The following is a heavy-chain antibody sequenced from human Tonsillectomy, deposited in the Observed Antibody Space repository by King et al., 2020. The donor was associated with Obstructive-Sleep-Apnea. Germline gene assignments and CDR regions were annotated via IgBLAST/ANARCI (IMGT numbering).Heavy chain of an antibody. CDR2: ILYDGSNT. CDR3: ASPDGSGSHPPYYDY. Sequence: VQLVESGGGVVQPGRSLRLSCAASGYTISNYGMHWVRQAPGKGLEWVAIILYDGSNTYYADSVKGRFTISRDNSKNTLYLQMNCLRSEDTAVYYCASPDGSGSHPPYYDYWGQGTLVTVSS. CDR1: GYTISNYG. J-gene: IGHJ4*02. V-gene: IGHV3-30*03. D-gene: IGHD3-10*01.